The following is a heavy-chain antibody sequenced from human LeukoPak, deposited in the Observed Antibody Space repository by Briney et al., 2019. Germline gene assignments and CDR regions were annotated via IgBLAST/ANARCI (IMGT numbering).Heavy chain of an antibody. CDR2: FDPEDGET. CDR3: ATQSGYSSSWYVFDY. CDR1: GYTLTELS. D-gene: IGHD6-13*01. V-gene: IGHV1-24*01. Sequence: ASVKVSCKVSGYTLTELSMHWVRQAPGKGLEWMGGFDPEDGETIYAQKFQGRVTMTEDTSTDTAYMELSSLGSEDTAVYYCATQSGYSSSWYVFDYWGQGTLVTVSS. J-gene: IGHJ4*02.